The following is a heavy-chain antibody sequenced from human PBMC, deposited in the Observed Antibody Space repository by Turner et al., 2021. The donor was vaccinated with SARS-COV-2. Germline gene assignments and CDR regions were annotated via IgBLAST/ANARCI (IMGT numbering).Heavy chain of an antibody. Sequence: QVQLVQSGAEVKKPGASVKVSCKASGYTFSSYYMHWGRQAPGQGLEWMGIINPSGDSTSYAQKFQGRVTMTRDTSTSTVYMELSSLRSEDTAVYYCAISFSGTYSFDYWGQGTLVTVSS. CDR3: AISFSGTYSFDY. CDR2: INPSGDST. D-gene: IGHD3-10*01. CDR1: GYTFSSYY. J-gene: IGHJ4*02. V-gene: IGHV1-46*01.